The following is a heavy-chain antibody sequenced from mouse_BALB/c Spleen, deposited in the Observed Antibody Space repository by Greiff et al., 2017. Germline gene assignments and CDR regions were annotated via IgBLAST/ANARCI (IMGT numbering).Heavy chain of an antibody. V-gene: IGHV2-9*02. J-gene: IGHJ4*01. CDR3: ATAYYGNYHAMDY. CDR1: GFSLTSYG. CDR2: IWAGGST. Sequence: VQLQQSGPGLVAPSQSLSITCTVSGFSLTSYGVHWVRQPPGKGLEWLGVIWAGGSTNYNSALMSRLSISKDNSKSQVFLKMNSLQTDDTAMYYCATAYYGNYHAMDYWGQGTSVTVSS. D-gene: IGHD2-10*01.